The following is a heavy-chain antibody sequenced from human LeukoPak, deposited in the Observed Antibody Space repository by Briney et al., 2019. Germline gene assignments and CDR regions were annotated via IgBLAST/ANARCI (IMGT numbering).Heavy chain of an antibody. D-gene: IGHD3-22*01. J-gene: IGHJ4*02. CDR3: VKGLNYYDSSGDFDY. CDR2: ISANGGST. Sequence: GGSLRLSCSASGFTFSTYTMHWVRQAPGKGLAYVSAISANGGSTYYADSVKGRFTISRDNSKNTLYLQMSSLRAEDTAVYYCVKGLNYYDSSGDFDYWGQGTLVTVSS. CDR1: GFTFSTYT. V-gene: IGHV3-64D*06.